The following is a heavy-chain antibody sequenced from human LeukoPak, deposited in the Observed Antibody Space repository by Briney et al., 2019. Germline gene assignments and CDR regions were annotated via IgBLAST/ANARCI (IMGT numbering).Heavy chain of an antibody. CDR1: GASLSSDY. CDR2: IYHSGKT. J-gene: IGHJ4*02. Sequence: PSETLSLTCTVSGASLSSDYWSWLRQPPREGLEWIAYIYHSGKTNYNPSLKSRVTISLDTSKNQFSLRLSSVTAADTAVYHCATGAGWYNYWGQGTLVTVSS. D-gene: IGHD6-19*01. CDR3: ATGAGWYNY. V-gene: IGHV4-59*01.